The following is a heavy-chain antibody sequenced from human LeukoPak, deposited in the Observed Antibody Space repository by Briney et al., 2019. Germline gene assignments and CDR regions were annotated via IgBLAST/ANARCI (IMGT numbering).Heavy chain of an antibody. CDR2: ISSSSSYI. CDR1: GFTFSSYS. D-gene: IGHD1-26*01. V-gene: IGHV3-21*01. CDR3: ARDLQTIVGATRFNAFDI. J-gene: IGHJ3*02. Sequence: GGSLRLSCAASGFTFSSYSMNWVREAPGKGLECVSSISSSSSYIYYADSVKGRFTISRDNAKNSLYLQMNSLRAEDTAVYYCARDLQTIVGATRFNAFDIWGQGTMVTVSS.